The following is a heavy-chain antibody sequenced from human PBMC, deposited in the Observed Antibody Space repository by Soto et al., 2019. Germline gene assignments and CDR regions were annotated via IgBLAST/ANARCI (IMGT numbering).Heavy chain of an antibody. CDR2: IYHSGSS. J-gene: IGHJ6*02. Sequence: QLQLQESGSGLVKPSQTLSLTCAVSGGSISSGGYSWTWIRQPPGRGLEWIGYIYHSGSSYYNPSLKSRVTISVDRAKNQFSLKLSSVTAADTAVYYCARAHYGDYGYGMDVWGQGTTVTVSS. D-gene: IGHD4-17*01. CDR1: GGSISSGGYS. V-gene: IGHV4-30-2*01. CDR3: ARAHYGDYGYGMDV.